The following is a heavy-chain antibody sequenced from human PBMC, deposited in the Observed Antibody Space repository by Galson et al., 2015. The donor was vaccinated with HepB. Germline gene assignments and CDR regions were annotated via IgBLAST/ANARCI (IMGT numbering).Heavy chain of an antibody. CDR1: GFAFSIYA. J-gene: IGHJ4*02. Sequence: SLRLSCAASGFAFSIYAMHWARQAPGKGLEYVSVISYNGGLTYYADSVKGRFTISRDNSKNMLYLQMSSLRDEDTAVYYCVKDTGGGYSYGSNDYWGQGTLVTVSS. D-gene: IGHD5-18*01. CDR2: ISYNGGLT. V-gene: IGHV3-64D*06. CDR3: VKDTGGGYSYGSNDY.